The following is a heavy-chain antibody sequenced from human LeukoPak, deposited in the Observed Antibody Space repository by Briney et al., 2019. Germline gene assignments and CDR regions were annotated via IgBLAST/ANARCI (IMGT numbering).Heavy chain of an antibody. CDR2: IKSKTDGGTT. D-gene: IGHD6-6*01. Sequence: PGGSLRLSCAASGFNLSNAYMGWVRQIPGKGLEWVGRIKSKTDGGTTDFAAPVKGRFSISRDDSKNTLNLQMYRLKTEDTGVYYCTTDRGITVRPLFDSWGQGTLVTVSS. V-gene: IGHV3-15*01. CDR3: TTDRGITVRPLFDS. CDR1: GFNLSNAY. J-gene: IGHJ4*02.